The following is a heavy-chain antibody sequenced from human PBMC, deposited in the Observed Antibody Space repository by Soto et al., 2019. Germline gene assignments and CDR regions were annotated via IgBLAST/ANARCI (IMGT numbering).Heavy chain of an antibody. J-gene: IGHJ1*01. CDR3: ARHGGPIANFQH. D-gene: IGHD2-15*01. Sequence: SETLSLTCTVSGGSISSSSYYWGWIRQPPGKGLEWIGSIYYSGSTYYNPSLKSRVTISVDTSKNQFSLKLSSVTAADTAVYYCARHGGPIANFQHWGQGTLVTVSS. CDR1: GGSISSSSYY. CDR2: IYYSGST. V-gene: IGHV4-39*01.